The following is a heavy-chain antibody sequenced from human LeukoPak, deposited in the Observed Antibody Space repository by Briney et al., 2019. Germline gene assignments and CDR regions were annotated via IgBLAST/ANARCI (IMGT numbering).Heavy chain of an antibody. CDR3: ARDPTRGYHYYYGMDI. V-gene: IGHV3-48*02. J-gene: IGHJ6*02. CDR1: GFTFSSYS. Sequence: GGSLRLSCAASGFTFSSYSMNWVRQAPGKGLECVSYISSSSSTIYYADSVKGRFTISRDNAKNSLYLQMNSLRDEDTAVYYCARDPTRGYHYYYGMDIWGQGTTVTVSS. CDR2: ISSSSSTI.